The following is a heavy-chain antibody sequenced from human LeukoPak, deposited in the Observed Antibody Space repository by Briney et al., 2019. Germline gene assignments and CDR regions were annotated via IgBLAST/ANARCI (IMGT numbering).Heavy chain of an antibody. CDR2: IIPILGIA. CDR1: GYTFTSYG. CDR3: ARVPTYYYDSSGSSHFDN. V-gene: IGHV1-69*04. J-gene: IGHJ4*02. Sequence: GASVKVSCKASGYTFTSYGISWVRQAPGQGLEWMGRIIPILGIANYAQKFQGRVTITADKSTGTAFMELSSLRSEDTAVYYCARVPTYYYDSSGSSHFDNWGQGTLVTVSS. D-gene: IGHD3-22*01.